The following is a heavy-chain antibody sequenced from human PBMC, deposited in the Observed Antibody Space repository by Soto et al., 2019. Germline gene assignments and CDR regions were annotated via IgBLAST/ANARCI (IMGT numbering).Heavy chain of an antibody. CDR3: ARDYRPYDY. J-gene: IGHJ4*02. CDR1: GFTFSVYS. CDR2: ISGSSTYT. D-gene: IGHD3-16*02. V-gene: IGHV3-21*01. Sequence: EVQLVESGGGLVKPGGSLRLSCAASGFTFSVYSTNWVRQAPGKGLEWVSSISGSSTYTYYADSVKGRFTISRDNAKNSLYLQMNSLRAEDTAVYYCARDYRPYDYWGQGTLVTVSS.